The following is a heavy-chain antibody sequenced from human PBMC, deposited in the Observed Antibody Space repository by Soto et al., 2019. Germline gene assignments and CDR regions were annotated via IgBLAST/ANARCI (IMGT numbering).Heavy chain of an antibody. Sequence: VASVKVSCKASGYTFNNYDIHWVRQAPGHGLEWMGWMNPNSGNTGYAQNFRGRVTMTQNTAIGTAYMELSSLRSDDTAVYYCAKSHDTSAYYLSIDSWGQGTQVTVSS. D-gene: IGHD3-22*01. V-gene: IGHV1-8*02. CDR3: AKSHDTSAYYLSIDS. CDR1: GYTFNNYD. CDR2: MNPNSGNT. J-gene: IGHJ4*02.